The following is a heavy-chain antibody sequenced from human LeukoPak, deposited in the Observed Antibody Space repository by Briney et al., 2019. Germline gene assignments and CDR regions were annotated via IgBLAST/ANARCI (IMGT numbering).Heavy chain of an antibody. CDR1: GFTFSSYA. CDR2: ISGSGDST. CDR3: AKTRPLDSSSWSHGDY. Sequence: GGSLRLSCAASGFTFSSYAMSWVRQAPGKGLEWVSAISGSGDSTYYGDSVKGRVTISRDNSKNTLYLQMNSLRAEDTAVYYCAKTRPLDSSSWSHGDYWGQGTLVTVSS. J-gene: IGHJ4*02. D-gene: IGHD6-13*01. V-gene: IGHV3-23*01.